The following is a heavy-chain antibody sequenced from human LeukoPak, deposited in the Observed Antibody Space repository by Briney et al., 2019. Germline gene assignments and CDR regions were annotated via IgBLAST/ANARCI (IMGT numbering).Heavy chain of an antibody. CDR3: ARDPYCSSTSCYLDY. CDR2: ISSSSSYI. Sequence: GGSLRLPCAASGFTFSSYSMNWVRQAPGKGLAWVSSISSSSSYIYYADSVKGRFTISRDNDKNSLYLQMNSLRAEDTAVYYCARDPYCSSTSCYLDYWGQGTLVTVSS. V-gene: IGHV3-21*01. D-gene: IGHD2-2*01. J-gene: IGHJ4*02. CDR1: GFTFSSYS.